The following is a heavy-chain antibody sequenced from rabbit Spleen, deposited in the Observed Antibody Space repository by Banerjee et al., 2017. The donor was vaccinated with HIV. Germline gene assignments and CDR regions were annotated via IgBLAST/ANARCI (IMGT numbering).Heavy chain of an antibody. Sequence: QQLVESGGGLVKPGASLTLTCKASGIDFSRGYDMCWVRLAPGKGLEWIGCIFTGNVKTYYASWAKGRFTISKTSSTTVTLQMTSLTASDTATYFCARDPNDYTGYNLWGPGTLVTVS. CDR2: IFTGNVKT. J-gene: IGHJ4*01. CDR1: GIDFSRGYD. CDR3: ARDPNDYTGYNL. V-gene: IGHV1S40*01. D-gene: IGHD7-1*01.